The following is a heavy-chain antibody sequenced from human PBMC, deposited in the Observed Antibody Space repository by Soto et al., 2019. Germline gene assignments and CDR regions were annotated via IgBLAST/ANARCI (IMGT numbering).Heavy chain of an antibody. J-gene: IGHJ6*02. V-gene: IGHV1-58*01. CDR2: IVVGSGNT. CDR1: GFTFTSSA. D-gene: IGHD3-3*01. Sequence: QMQLVQSGPEVKKPGTSVKVSCKASGFTFTSSAVQWVRQARGQRLEWIGWIVVGSGNTNYAQKFQERVTITRDMSTSTAYMERSSLRSEDTAVYYCAALEYDFWSGYPSGMDVWGQGTTVTVSS. CDR3: AALEYDFWSGYPSGMDV.